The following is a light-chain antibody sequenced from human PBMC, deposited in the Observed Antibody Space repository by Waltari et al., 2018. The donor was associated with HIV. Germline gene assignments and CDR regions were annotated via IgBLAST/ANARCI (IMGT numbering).Light chain of an antibody. J-gene: IGLJ3*02. CDR1: TSDAASFDH. CDR3: GSYTATNSMM. V-gene: IGLV2-14*01. Sequence: QSALTQPAYVSGPPGPSIPISCTGPTSDAASFDHVPWYQHHPGKVPTLLIYEVSFRASGVSNRFSASKSGNTTSLTISGLQAEDEAVYYCGSYTATNSMMFGGGTKLTVL. CDR2: EVS.